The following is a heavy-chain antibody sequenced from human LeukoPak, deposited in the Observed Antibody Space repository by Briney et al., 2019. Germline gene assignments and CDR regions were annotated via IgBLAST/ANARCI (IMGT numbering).Heavy chain of an antibody. V-gene: IGHV3-7*01. CDR1: GFAFSTYW. CDR3: TRDFVF. Sequence: GGSLRLSCAASGFAFSTYWMDWARQAPGKGLEWVGNINQDGSVKHYVDSVRGRFTISRDNARNSVYLQMSALRVEDAAVYYCTRDFVFWGQGSLVTASS. CDR2: INQDGSVK. J-gene: IGHJ4*02. D-gene: IGHD3-3*01.